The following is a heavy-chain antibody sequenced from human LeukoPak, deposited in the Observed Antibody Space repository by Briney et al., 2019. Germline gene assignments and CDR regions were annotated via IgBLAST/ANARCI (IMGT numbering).Heavy chain of an antibody. Sequence: SETLSLTCTVSGGSISSGGYYWSWLRQHPGKGLEWIGYIYYSGSTYYNPSLKSRVTITVDTSKNQFSLKLSSVTAADTAVYYCARGGYDFGYFDYWGQGTLVTVSS. D-gene: IGHD5-12*01. J-gene: IGHJ4*02. CDR3: ARGGYDFGYFDY. V-gene: IGHV4-31*03. CDR1: GGSISSGGYY. CDR2: IYYSGST.